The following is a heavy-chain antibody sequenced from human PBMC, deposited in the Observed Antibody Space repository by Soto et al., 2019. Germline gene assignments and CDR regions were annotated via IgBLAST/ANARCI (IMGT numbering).Heavy chain of an antibody. J-gene: IGHJ5*02. CDR3: ARGHSRITMIRGNWFDP. Sequence: SVKVSCKASGGTFSSYAISWVRQAPGQGLEWMGGIIPIFGTANYAQKFQGRVTITADKSTSTAYMELSSLRSEDTAVYYCARGHSRITMIRGNWFDPWGQGTLVTVS. CDR2: IIPIFGTA. CDR1: GGTFSSYA. V-gene: IGHV1-69*06. D-gene: IGHD3-22*01.